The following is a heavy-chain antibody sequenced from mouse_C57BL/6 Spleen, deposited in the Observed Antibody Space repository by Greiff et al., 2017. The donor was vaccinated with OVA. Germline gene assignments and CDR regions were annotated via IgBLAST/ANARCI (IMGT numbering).Heavy chain of an antibody. Sequence: EVNVVESGGGLVKPGGSLKLSCAASGFTFSSYAMSWVRQTPEKRLEWVATISDGGSYTYYPDNVKGRFTISRDNAKNNLYLQMSHLKSEDTAMYYCARIYYDYDGFAYWGQGTLVTVSA. CDR3: ARIYYDYDGFAY. CDR2: ISDGGSYT. J-gene: IGHJ3*01. V-gene: IGHV5-4*03. D-gene: IGHD2-4*01. CDR1: GFTFSSYA.